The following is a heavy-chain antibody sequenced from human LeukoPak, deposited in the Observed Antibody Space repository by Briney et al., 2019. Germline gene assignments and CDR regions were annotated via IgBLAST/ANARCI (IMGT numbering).Heavy chain of an antibody. V-gene: IGHV3-30*02. J-gene: IGHJ5*02. CDR3: AKEYQPNWFDP. D-gene: IGHD2-2*01. Sequence: PGGSLRLSCAASGFTFSNYGMHWVRQTPGKGLEWVAFIPYDGSNKYYADSVKGRFTISRDNSRNTLYLQMNSLRAEDTAEYYCAKEYQPNWFDPWGQGTLVTVSS. CDR1: GFTFSNYG. CDR2: IPYDGSNK.